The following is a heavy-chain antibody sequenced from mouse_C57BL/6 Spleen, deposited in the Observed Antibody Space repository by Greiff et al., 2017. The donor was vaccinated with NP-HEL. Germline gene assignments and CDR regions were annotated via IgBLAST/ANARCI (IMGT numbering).Heavy chain of an antibody. CDR3: ARSLGDYYGSSYDYAMDY. CDR1: GYTFTSYW. J-gene: IGHJ4*01. Sequence: QVQLQQSGAELAKPGASVKLSCKASGYTFTSYWMHWVKQRPGQGLKWIGYINPSSGYTKYNQKFKDKATLTADKSSSTAYMQLSSLTYEDSAVYYCARSLGDYYGSSYDYAMDYWGQGTSVTVSS. D-gene: IGHD1-1*01. CDR2: INPSSGYT. V-gene: IGHV1-7*01.